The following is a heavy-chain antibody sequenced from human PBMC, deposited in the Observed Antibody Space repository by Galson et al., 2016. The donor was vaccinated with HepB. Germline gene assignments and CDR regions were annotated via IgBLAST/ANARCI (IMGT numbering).Heavy chain of an antibody. D-gene: IGHD3-3*01. Sequence: SLRLSCAASGFTLSQSAMSRVRQPPGKGLEWVAAISDSGGSTYYAASAKGRFTIARDNTANALYLQMNSLRAEDTAVYYCARDYEPSARPISYFDLWGRGTLVTVSS. CDR3: ARDYEPSARPISYFDL. CDR2: ISDSGGST. CDR1: GFTLSQSA. V-gene: IGHV3-23*01. J-gene: IGHJ2*01.